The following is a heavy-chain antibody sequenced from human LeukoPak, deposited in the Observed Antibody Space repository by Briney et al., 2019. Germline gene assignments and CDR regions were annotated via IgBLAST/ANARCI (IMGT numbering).Heavy chain of an antibody. D-gene: IGHD2-2*02. CDR2: IYYSGST. CDR1: GGSISSYY. V-gene: IGHV4-59*08. Sequence: PSETLSLTCTVSGGSISSYYWSWIRQPPGKGLEGIGYIYYSGSTNYNPSLKSRVTISVDTSKNQFSLKLSSVTAADTAVYYCATYCSSTRCYNLAFDIWGQGTMVSVSS. J-gene: IGHJ3*02. CDR3: ATYCSSTRCYNLAFDI.